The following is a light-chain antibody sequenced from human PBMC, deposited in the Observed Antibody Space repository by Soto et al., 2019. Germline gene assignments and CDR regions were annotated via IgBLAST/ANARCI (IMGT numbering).Light chain of an antibody. V-gene: IGLV1-44*01. Sequence: QSVLTQAPSASETPGQRVTISCSGGSSNIGRNTVNWYQQLPGTAPKLLIYSNNRRPSGVPDRFSGSKSGTSASLAISGLQSEDEADYYCAAWDDSLTDYGFGTGTKVTVL. CDR2: SNN. CDR1: SSNIGRNT. J-gene: IGLJ1*01. CDR3: AAWDDSLTDYG.